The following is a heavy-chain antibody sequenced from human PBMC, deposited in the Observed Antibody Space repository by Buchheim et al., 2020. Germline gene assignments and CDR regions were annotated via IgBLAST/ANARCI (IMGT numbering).Heavy chain of an antibody. Sequence: EVQLVESGGGLVQPGGSLRLSCAASGFTFSSYSMNWVRQAPGKGLEWVSDISSSSSTIYYADSVKGRFTISRDNAKNSLYLQMNSLRAEDTAVYYCARDYSSGWYGHYGMDVWGQGTT. CDR3: ARDYSSGWYGHYGMDV. D-gene: IGHD6-19*01. CDR1: GFTFSSYS. V-gene: IGHV3-48*04. CDR2: ISSSSSTI. J-gene: IGHJ6*02.